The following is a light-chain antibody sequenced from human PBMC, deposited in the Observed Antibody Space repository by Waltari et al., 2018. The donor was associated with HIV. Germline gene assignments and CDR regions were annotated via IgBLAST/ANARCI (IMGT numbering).Light chain of an antibody. CDR1: SSDVGSYNL. CDR3: CSYAGSRTHWV. V-gene: IGLV2-23*02. J-gene: IGLJ3*02. CDR2: GVY. Sequence: QSALTQPASVSGSPGQSITISCTGSSSDVGSYNLVSWYQHHPGKAPKLRIDGVYHRPSGVSNRVSGSKSGDTAFLTISGLQAEDEAAYYCCSYAGSRTHWVFGGGTKLTVL.